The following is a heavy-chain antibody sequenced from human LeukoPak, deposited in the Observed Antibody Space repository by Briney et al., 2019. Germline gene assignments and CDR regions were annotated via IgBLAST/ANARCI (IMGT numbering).Heavy chain of an antibody. D-gene: IGHD6-13*01. Sequence: SETLSLTCTVSGGSITGYSWSWFRQSPVKGLEWIGYISYRGATNSNPSLKSRVTVSLDMSKNQFSLKLNSVTAADTAVYYCARGGAAAGTFDYWGQGTLVTVSS. CDR1: GGSITGYS. CDR2: ISYRGAT. V-gene: IGHV4-59*01. J-gene: IGHJ4*02. CDR3: ARGGAAAGTFDY.